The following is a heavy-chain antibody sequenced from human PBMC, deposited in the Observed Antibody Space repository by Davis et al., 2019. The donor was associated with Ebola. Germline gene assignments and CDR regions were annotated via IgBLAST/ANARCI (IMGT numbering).Heavy chain of an antibody. J-gene: IGHJ6*02. V-gene: IGHV1-18*03. D-gene: IGHD6-13*01. CDR2: ISAYNGNT. CDR1: GYTFTSYG. CDR3: ARGLSIAAAHYYYYGMDV. Sequence: AASVKVSCKASGYTFTSYGISWVRQAPGQGLEWMGWISAYNGNTNYAQKLQGRVTMTTDTSTSTAYMELRSLRSDDMAVYYCARGLSIAAAHYYYYGMDVWGQGTTVTVSS.